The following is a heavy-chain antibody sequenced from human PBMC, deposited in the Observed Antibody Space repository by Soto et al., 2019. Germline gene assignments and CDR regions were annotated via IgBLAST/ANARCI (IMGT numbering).Heavy chain of an antibody. CDR3: ARVRGSGNYAAYYFDS. V-gene: IGHV4-31*03. Sequence: SETLSLTCTVSGGSISNGGYYWNWVRQHPGKGLEWIGYIHYSGSTWYNPSLESRVTISVDTSKDQFSLKLRSVTAADTAVYYCARVRGSGNYAAYYFDSWGQGTLVTVSS. CDR1: GGSISNGGYY. CDR2: IHYSGST. D-gene: IGHD3-10*01. J-gene: IGHJ4*01.